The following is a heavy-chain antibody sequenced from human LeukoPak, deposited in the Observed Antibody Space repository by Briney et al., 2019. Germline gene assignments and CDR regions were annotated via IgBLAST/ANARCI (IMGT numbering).Heavy chain of an antibody. Sequence: GGSLRLSCAASGFTFSSYGMHWVRQAPGKGLEWVAFIRYDGSNKYYADSVKGRFTISRDNSKNTLYLQMNSLRAEDTAVYYCAKLGLSSSWYLVYYYYMDVWGKGTTVTISS. CDR1: GFTFSSYG. CDR2: IRYDGSNK. CDR3: AKLGLSSSWYLVYYYYMDV. V-gene: IGHV3-30*02. D-gene: IGHD6-13*01. J-gene: IGHJ6*03.